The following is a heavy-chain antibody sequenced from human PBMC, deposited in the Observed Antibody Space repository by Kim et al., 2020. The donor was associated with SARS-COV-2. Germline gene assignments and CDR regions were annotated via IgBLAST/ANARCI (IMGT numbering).Heavy chain of an antibody. CDR2: MRSRSLGGTT. D-gene: IGHD1-26*01. J-gene: IGHJ2*01. V-gene: IGHV3-49*03. CDR1: GFTFTDWA. Sequence: GGSLRLSCTASGFTFTDWAVSWFRQPPGKGPEWVGFMRSRSLGGTTFYAPSVEGRFTISGGDSTNIAYLQLSSLQADDTDEYFCSRVGSGRYLD. CDR3: SRVGSGRYLD.